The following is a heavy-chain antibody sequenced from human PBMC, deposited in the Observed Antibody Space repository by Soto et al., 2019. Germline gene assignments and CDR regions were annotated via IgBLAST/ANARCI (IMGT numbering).Heavy chain of an antibody. CDR3: ARASLGGYAFDY. J-gene: IGHJ4*02. CDR2: IYHSGST. V-gene: IGHV4-30-2*01. D-gene: IGHD3-16*01. Sequence: QLQLQESGSGLVKPSQTLSLTCAVSGGSISSGGYSWSWIRQPPGKGLVWIGYIYHSGSTYYIPSLKSRVTISVDRSKNQFSLKLSSVTAADTALYYGARASLGGYAFDYWGEGNLVTVSA. CDR1: GGSISSGGYS.